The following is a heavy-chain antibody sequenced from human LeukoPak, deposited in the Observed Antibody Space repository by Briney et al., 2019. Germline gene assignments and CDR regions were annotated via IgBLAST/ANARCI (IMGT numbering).Heavy chain of an antibody. D-gene: IGHD2-2*02. CDR1: GFTFSSYA. J-gene: IGHJ4*02. CDR3: ARDGSYLYCSSTSCYRSYFDY. V-gene: IGHV3-30*04. CDR2: ISYDGSNK. Sequence: PGRSLRLSCAASGFTFSSYAMHWVRRAPGKGLEWVAVISYDGSNKYYADSVKGRFTISRDNSKNTLYLQMNSLRAEDTAVYYCARDGSYLYCSSTSCYRSYFDYWGQGTLVTVSS.